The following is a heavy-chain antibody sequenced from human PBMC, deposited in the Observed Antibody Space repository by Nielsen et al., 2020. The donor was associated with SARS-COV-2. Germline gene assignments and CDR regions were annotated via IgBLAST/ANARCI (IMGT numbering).Heavy chain of an antibody. CDR2: ISSSSSYT. Sequence: GGSLRLSCAASGFTFSSYSMNWIRQAPGKGLEWVSYISSSSSYTNYADSVKGRFTISRDNAKNSLYLQMNSLRAEDTAVYYCARGDDYYYYYGMDVWGQGTTVTVSS. D-gene: IGHD1-1*01. CDR1: GFTFSSYS. CDR3: ARGDDYYYYYGMDV. V-gene: IGHV3-21*05. J-gene: IGHJ6*02.